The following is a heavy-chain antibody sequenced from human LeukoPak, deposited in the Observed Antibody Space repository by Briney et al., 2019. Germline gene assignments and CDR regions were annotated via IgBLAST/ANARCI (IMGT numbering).Heavy chain of an antibody. CDR1: GGSISSGSYY. CDR3: ARQGYSSSWALDY. CDR2: IYYSGST. J-gene: IGHJ4*02. V-gene: IGHV4-39*01. D-gene: IGHD6-13*01. Sequence: PSETLSLTCTVSGGSISSGSYYWGWLRQAPGKGLEWIGSIYYSGSTYYNSSLKSRVTIFADTSRNQFSLKLGSVTAADTAVYYCARQGYSSSWALDYWGQGTLVTVSS.